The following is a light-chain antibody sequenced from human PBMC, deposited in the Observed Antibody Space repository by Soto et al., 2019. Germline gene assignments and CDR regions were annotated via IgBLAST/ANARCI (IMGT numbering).Light chain of an antibody. Sequence: IVMTQSPATLSVSPGERATLSCRASESVRGNLAWFQQQPGQAPRLLISGASTRATGIPARFSGSGSGTDFTLIISSLQSEDFAFYYCQQYNNWPFTFGPGTKVDIK. J-gene: IGKJ3*01. CDR2: GAS. CDR3: QQYNNWPFT. CDR1: ESVRGN. V-gene: IGKV3-15*01.